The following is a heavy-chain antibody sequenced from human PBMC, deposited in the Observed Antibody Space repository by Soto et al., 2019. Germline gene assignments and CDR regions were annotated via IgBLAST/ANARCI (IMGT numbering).Heavy chain of an antibody. CDR2: FDPEDGET. J-gene: IGHJ4*02. Sequence: GASVKVSRKVSGYTLTELSMHWVRQAPGKGLDWMGGFDPEDGETIYAQKFQGRVTMTEDTSTDTDYMELSSLRSEDTAVYYCATMGKDSRGYYPLPIDYWGQGTLVTVSS. D-gene: IGHD3-22*01. CDR1: GYTLTELS. CDR3: ATMGKDSRGYYPLPIDY. V-gene: IGHV1-24*01.